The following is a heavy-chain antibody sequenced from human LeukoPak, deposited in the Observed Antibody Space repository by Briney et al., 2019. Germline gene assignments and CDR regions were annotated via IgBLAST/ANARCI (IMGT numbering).Heavy chain of an antibody. J-gene: IGHJ5*02. Sequence: GGSLRLSCATSGFTFRNYWMTWVRQAQGKGLEWVATINEPGSEKYYVGAVKGRFTISRDNAKNSLYLEMNNLRAEDTAIYYCASFSVGGPRGQGTLVTVSS. CDR3: ASFSVGGP. CDR2: INEPGSEK. D-gene: IGHD6-19*01. V-gene: IGHV3-7*01. CDR1: GFTFRNYW.